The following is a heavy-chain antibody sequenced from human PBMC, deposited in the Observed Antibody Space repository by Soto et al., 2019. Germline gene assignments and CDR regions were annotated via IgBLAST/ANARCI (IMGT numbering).Heavy chain of an antibody. V-gene: IGHV6-1*01. Sequence: QVPLQQSGPGLVKPSQTLSLTCAISGDIVSSSSAAWNWIRQSPSRGLEWLGRTYYRSKWYNDYALSVKSRVTFNPDTSKNQFSLHLNSVTPEDTAIYYCAMTPGRSGKFSFDYWGQGTLVTVSS. CDR3: AMTPGRSGKFSFDY. CDR1: GDIVSSSSAA. J-gene: IGHJ4*02. CDR2: TYYRSKWYN. D-gene: IGHD1-26*01.